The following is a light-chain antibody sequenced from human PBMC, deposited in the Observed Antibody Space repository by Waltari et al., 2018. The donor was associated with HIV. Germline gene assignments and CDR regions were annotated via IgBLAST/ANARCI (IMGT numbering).Light chain of an antibody. CDR1: RSNLGSKT. CDR3: AAWDDSLNGWV. V-gene: IGLV1-44*01. Sequence: QSVLTQPPSASGTPGQRVSSPCSGGRSNLGSKTVHWYQELPGTAPKLIIYVNNQRPSGVPDRFSAFKSGTSASLAISGLQSEDEATYYCAAWDDSLNGWVFGGGTKLTVL. CDR2: VNN. J-gene: IGLJ3*02.